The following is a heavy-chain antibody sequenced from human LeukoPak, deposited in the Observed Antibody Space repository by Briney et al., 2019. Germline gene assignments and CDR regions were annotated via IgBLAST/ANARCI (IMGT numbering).Heavy chain of an antibody. CDR3: ARGTRGSSWYFGYYYYMDV. Sequence: GASVKVSCKASGGTFSSYAISWVRQAPGQGLEWMGGIIPIFGTANYAQEFQGRVTITRDTSASTAYMELSSLRSEDMAVYYCARGTRGSSWYFGYYYYMDVWGKGTTVTVSS. J-gene: IGHJ6*03. CDR1: GGTFSSYA. V-gene: IGHV1-69*05. CDR2: IIPIFGTA. D-gene: IGHD6-13*01.